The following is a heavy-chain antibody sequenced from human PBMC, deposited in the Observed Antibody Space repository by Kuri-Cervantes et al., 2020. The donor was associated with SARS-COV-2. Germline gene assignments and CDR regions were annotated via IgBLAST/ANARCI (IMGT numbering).Heavy chain of an antibody. CDR2: FDPEDGET. J-gene: IGHJ4*02. V-gene: IGHV1-24*01. Sequence: ASVKVSCKVSGYTLTELSMHWVRQAPGKGLEWMGGFDPEDGETIYAQKFQGRVTMTRDTSTSTVYMELSSLRSEDTAVYYCARDSKGDWTDFDYWGQGTLVTVSS. CDR1: GYTLTELS. D-gene: IGHD3/OR15-3a*01. CDR3: ARDSKGDWTDFDY.